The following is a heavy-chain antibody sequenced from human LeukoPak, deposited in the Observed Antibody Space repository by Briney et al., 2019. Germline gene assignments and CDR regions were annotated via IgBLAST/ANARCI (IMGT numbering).Heavy chain of an antibody. D-gene: IGHD4-11*01. J-gene: IGHJ4*02. CDR1: GYTFTGYY. V-gene: IGHV1-69*06. Sequence: SVKVSCKASGYTFTGYYMHWVRQAPGQGLEWMGGIIPIFGTANYAQKFQGRVTITADKSTSTAYMELSSLRSEDTAVYYCASGGLHDPDFDYWGQGTLVTVSS. CDR2: IIPIFGTA. CDR3: ASGGLHDPDFDY.